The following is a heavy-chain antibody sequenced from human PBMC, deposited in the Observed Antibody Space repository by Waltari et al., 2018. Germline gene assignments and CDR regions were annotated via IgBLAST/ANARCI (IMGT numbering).Heavy chain of an antibody. CDR2: ISWNSGSI. J-gene: IGHJ6*02. CDR3: AKEVLRYAYGMDV. CDR1: GFTFDDYA. V-gene: IGHV3-9*01. Sequence: EVQLVESGGGLVHPGRSLRLSCAASGFTFDDYAMHWVRQAPGQGLAWVSGISWNSGSIGYLDSVKVRVTISRYKAKNSLYLQMNSRRAEDTALYYCAKEVLRYAYGMDVWGQGTTVTVAS. D-gene: IGHD3-9*01.